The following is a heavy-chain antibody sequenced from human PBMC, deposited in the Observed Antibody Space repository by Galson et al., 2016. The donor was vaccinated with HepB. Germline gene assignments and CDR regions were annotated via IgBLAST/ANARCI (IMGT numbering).Heavy chain of an antibody. V-gene: IGHV3-53*01. CDR3: ARDQGNYYYYGMDV. Sequence: SLRLSCAASEFTVSSNYMSWVRQAPGKGLEWVSVIYSGGTTYYADFVKGRFTISRDNSTNTLYLQMNSLRAKDTAVYYCARDQGNYYYYGMDVWGQGTTVTVSS. CDR2: IYSGGTT. J-gene: IGHJ6*02. CDR1: EFTVSSNY.